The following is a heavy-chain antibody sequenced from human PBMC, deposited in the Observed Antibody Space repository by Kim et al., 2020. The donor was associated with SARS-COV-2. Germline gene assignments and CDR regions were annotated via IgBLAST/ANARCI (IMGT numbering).Heavy chain of an antibody. V-gene: IGHV3-9*01. J-gene: IGHJ5*02. CDR3: AKARLTESNWFDP. D-gene: IGHD3-22*01. Sequence: DSVQGRFTISRDKANKFLYLQMNSLRDEDTALYYCAKARLTESNWFDPWGQGTLVTVSS.